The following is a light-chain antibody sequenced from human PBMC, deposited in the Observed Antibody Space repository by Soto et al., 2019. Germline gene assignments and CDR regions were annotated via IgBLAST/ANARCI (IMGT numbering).Light chain of an antibody. V-gene: IGLV2-8*01. CDR2: EVN. Sequence: QSALTQPPSASGSPGQSVTISCTGTSSDVGAYNYVSWYQQHPDKAPKLMIYEVNQRPSGVPDRFSGSKSGNTASLTVSGLQAEDEADYYCASYAGINDFWVFGGGPKLTVL. J-gene: IGLJ3*02. CDR1: SSDVGAYNY. CDR3: ASYAGINDFWV.